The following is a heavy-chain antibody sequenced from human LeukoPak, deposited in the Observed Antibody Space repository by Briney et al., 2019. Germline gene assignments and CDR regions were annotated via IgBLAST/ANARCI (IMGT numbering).Heavy chain of an antibody. CDR2: IKQDGSEK. CDR1: GFTFSSYW. CDR3: ARDPPPYGNIHYYYYMDV. V-gene: IGHV3-7*01. D-gene: IGHD1-1*01. Sequence: GGSLRLSCAASGFTFSSYWMSWVRQAPGKGLEWVANIKQDGSEKYYVDSVKGRFTISRDNAKNSLYLQMNILRAEDTAVYYCARDPPPYGNIHYYYYMDVWGKGTTVTVSS. J-gene: IGHJ6*03.